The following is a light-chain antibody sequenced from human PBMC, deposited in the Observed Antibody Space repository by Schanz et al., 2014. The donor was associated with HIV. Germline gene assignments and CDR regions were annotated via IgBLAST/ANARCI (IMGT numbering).Light chain of an antibody. J-gene: IGKJ3*01. CDR3: QQLNGYPLFA. CDR1: QSISSY. Sequence: DIQMTQSPPTLSASVGDRVTITCRASQSISSYLNWYQQKPGKAPKLLIYAASSLQSGVPSRFSGSGSGTDFTLTISSLQPEDFSTYYCQQLNGYPLFAFGPGTKVDV. CDR2: AAS. V-gene: IGKV1-39*01.